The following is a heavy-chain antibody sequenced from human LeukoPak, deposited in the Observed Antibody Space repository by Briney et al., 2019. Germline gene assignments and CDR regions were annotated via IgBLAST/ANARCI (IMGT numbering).Heavy chain of an antibody. CDR3: ARGWIQAYYFDY. CDR2: IIPILGIA. D-gene: IGHD5-18*01. V-gene: IGHV1-69*04. Sequence: SVKVSCKASGGTFSSYAISWVRQAPGQGLEWMGRIIPILGIANYAQKFQGRVTITADKSTSTAYMELSSLRSEDTAVYYCARGWIQAYYFDYWGQGTLVTVSS. J-gene: IGHJ4*02. CDR1: GGTFSSYA.